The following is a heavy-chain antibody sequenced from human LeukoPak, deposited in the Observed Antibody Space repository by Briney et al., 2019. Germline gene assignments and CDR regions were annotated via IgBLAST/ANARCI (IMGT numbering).Heavy chain of an antibody. J-gene: IGHJ5*02. V-gene: IGHV1-2*02. CDR2: INPNSGGT. CDR1: GYTFIGYY. D-gene: IGHD2-15*01. Sequence: GASVKVSCKASGYTFIGYYMHWVRQAPGQGLEWMGWINPNSGGTNYAQKFQGRVTMTRDTSISTAYMELSRLRSDDTAVYYCARPYCSGGSCQYNWFDPWGQGTLVTVSS. CDR3: ARPYCSGGSCQYNWFDP.